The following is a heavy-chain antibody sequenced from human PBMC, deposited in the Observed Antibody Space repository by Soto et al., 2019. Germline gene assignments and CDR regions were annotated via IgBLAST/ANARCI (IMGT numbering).Heavy chain of an antibody. CDR3: ARDGATVTTYYYYGMDV. CDR1: GGTFSSYA. V-gene: IGHV1-69*12. CDR2: IIPIFGTA. Sequence: QVQLVQSGAEVKKPGSSVKVSCKASGGTFSSYAISWVRQAPGQGLEWMGGIIPIFGTANYAQKFQGRVTITADESTSTAYMVLSSLRSEDTAVYYCARDGATVTTYYYYGMDVWGQGTTVTVSS. D-gene: IGHD4-4*01. J-gene: IGHJ6*02.